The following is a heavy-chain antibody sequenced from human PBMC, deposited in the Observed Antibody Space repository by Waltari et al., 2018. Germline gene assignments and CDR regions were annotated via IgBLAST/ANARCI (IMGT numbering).Heavy chain of an antibody. CDR2: IHHTGGT. V-gene: IGHV4-59*01. CDR1: GGSISDYY. D-gene: IGHD5-18*01. Sequence: QVQLHVSGPGLVKPSETLSLTCTVSGGSISDYYWSWIRQPPGKGLEWIGHIHHTGGTDYSSSLRIRVTISVDTSKKQVSLWLQSVTAADSGVYYCAGVGVAAMVHKWGQGAQVTVSS. CDR3: AGVGVAAMVHK. J-gene: IGHJ4*02.